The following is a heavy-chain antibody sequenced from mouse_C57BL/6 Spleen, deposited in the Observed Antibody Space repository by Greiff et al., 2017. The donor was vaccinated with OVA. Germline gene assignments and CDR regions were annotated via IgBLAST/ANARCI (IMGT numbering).Heavy chain of an antibody. CDR3: ARGYYYGSNYAMDY. CDR1: GYSFTSYW. J-gene: IGHJ4*01. Sequence: QVQLQQPGAELVMPGASVKLSCKASGYSFTSYWMHWVKQRPGQGLEWIGVIDPSDSYTNYNQKFKGKSTLTVDKSSSTAYMQLSSLTSEDSAVYYCARGYYYGSNYAMDYWGQGTSVTVSS. V-gene: IGHV1-69*01. CDR2: IDPSDSYT. D-gene: IGHD1-1*01.